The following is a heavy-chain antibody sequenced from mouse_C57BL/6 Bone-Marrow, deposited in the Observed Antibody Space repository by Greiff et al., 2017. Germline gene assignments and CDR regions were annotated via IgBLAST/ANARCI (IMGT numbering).Heavy chain of an antibody. D-gene: IGHD1-1*01. J-gene: IGHJ4*01. CDR3: AREVYYGSTYYAMDY. V-gene: IGHV1-80*01. CDR1: GYAFSSYW. Sequence: VQLQQSGAELVKPGASVKISCKASGYAFSSYWMNWVKQRPGKGLEWIGQIYPGDGDTNYNGKFKGKATLTADKSSSTAYMQLSSLTSEDSAVYFGAREVYYGSTYYAMDYWGQGTSVTVSS. CDR2: IYPGDGDT.